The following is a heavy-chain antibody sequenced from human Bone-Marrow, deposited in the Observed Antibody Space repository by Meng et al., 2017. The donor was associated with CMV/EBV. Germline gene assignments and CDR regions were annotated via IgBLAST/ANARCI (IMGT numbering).Heavy chain of an antibody. J-gene: IGHJ3*01. Sequence: SVKVSCKPSLGTFSSYVISWVRQVPGEGLEGMGGIPLFVEAKSAQKLQGRLMITTDESMSTAYMELCSLRSDDTAVYHCARGDCWRGHAEMVMVDFWGQGTMATVSS. CDR3: ARGDCWRGHAEMVMVDF. CDR1: LGTFSSYV. D-gene: IGHD3-3*01. V-gene: IGHV1-69*05. CDR2: IPLFVEA.